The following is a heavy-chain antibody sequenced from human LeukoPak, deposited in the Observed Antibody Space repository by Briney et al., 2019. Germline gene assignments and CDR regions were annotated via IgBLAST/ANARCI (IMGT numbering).Heavy chain of an antibody. D-gene: IGHD6-19*01. CDR2: ISYDGSNK. CDR3: AKDGSGWLDY. Sequence: GGSLRLSCAASGFTFSSYGMHWVRQAPGKGLEWVAVISYDGSNKYYADSVKGRFTISRDNSKNTLYLQMNSLRAEDTAVYYCAKDGSGWLDYWGQGTLVTVSS. V-gene: IGHV3-30*18. CDR1: GFTFSSYG. J-gene: IGHJ4*02.